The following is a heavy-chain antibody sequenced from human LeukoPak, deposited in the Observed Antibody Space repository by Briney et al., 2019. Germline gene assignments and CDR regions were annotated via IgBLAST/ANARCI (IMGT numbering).Heavy chain of an antibody. CDR1: NGSMTNYF. J-gene: IGHJ4*01. CDR3: ARVAGGWYEVDW. Sequence: SETLSLTCYVSNGSMTNYFWSWIRQPPGKGLEFLGFIWHNGSPSYNPSLKSRLTMSVDTSRTHFSMKLTAVTAADAAVYYCARVAGGWYEVDWWGHGTLVTVSS. V-gene: IGHV4-59*12. CDR2: IWHNGSP. D-gene: IGHD6-19*01.